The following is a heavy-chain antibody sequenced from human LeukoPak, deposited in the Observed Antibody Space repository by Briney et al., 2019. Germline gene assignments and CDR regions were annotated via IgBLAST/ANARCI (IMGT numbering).Heavy chain of an antibody. D-gene: IGHD2-21*02. CDR2: INTYNGNT. Sequence: ASVTVSFTASGYTFTSYAMHWVRQAPGQGLEWMGWINTYNGNTNYAQKLQGRVTMTTDTSTGTAYMELRSLRSDDTAIYYCARGDFALYWFDPWGQGTLVTVSS. V-gene: IGHV1-18*01. J-gene: IGHJ5*02. CDR3: ARGDFALYWFDP. CDR1: GYTFTSYA.